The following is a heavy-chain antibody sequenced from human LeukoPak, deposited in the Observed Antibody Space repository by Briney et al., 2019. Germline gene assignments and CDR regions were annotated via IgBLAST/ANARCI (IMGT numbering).Heavy chain of an antibody. Sequence: SETLSLTCAVYGGSFSGYYWSWIRQPPGKGLEWIGEINHSGSTIYNPSLQSRVTISVDTSKNQFSLKLNSVTAADTAVYYCASFYCSGGSCYQYFSYYYMDVWGKGTTVTISS. D-gene: IGHD2-15*01. J-gene: IGHJ6*03. CDR3: ASFYCSGGSCYQYFSYYYMDV. V-gene: IGHV4-34*01. CDR1: GGSFSGYY. CDR2: INHSGST.